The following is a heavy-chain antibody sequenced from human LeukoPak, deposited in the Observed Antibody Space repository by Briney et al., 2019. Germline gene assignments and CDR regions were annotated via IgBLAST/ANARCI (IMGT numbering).Heavy chain of an antibody. Sequence: PGGSLRLSCAASGFTFSGFGIHWVRQAPGEGLEWVTLIMFDGSNKYYADSVKGRFTISRDNSKSTVYLQMDSLRAEDTAVYYCARDQSGGYGGFDTRIWGQGTPVTVSS. CDR3: ARDQSGGYGGFDTRI. CDR1: GFTFSGFG. CDR2: IMFDGSNK. D-gene: IGHD4-23*01. V-gene: IGHV3-33*01. J-gene: IGHJ4*02.